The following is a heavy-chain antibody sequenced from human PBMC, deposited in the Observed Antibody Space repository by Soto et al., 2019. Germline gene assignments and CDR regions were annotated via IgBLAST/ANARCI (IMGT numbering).Heavy chain of an antibody. CDR1: GFKFEDYA. Sequence: GGSLRLSCAASGFKFEDYAMHWVRQGPGKGLEWVSGISWNSGRIGYADSVKGRFIISRDNAKNSLFLQMNSLRADDTALYYCAKAPHPYGSGRFYQPPDSWGHGTLVTVSS. CDR3: AKAPHPYGSGRFYQPPDS. J-gene: IGHJ5*01. V-gene: IGHV3-9*01. CDR2: ISWNSGRI. D-gene: IGHD2-15*01.